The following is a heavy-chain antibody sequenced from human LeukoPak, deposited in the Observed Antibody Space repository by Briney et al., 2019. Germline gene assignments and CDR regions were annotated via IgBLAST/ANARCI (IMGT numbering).Heavy chain of an antibody. CDR1: GFTFSSYG. V-gene: IGHV3-33*01. Sequence: GGSLRLSCAASGFTFSSYGMHWVRQAPGKGLEWVAVIWYDGSNKYYADSVKGRFTISRDNSKNTLYLQVNSLRAEDTAVYYCAAWGRDPLDYWGQGTLVTVSS. D-gene: IGHD3-16*01. CDR2: IWYDGSNK. J-gene: IGHJ4*02. CDR3: AAWGRDPLDY.